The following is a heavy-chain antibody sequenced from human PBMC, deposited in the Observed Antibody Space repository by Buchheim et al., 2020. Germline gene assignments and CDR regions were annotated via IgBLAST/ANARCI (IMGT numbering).Heavy chain of an antibody. CDR1: GGSISSGGYY. CDR2: IFYSGST. Sequence: QVQLQESGPGLVKPSQTLSLTCTVSGGSISSGGYYWSWIRQHPGKGLEWIGYIFYSGSTYYSPSLKSRISMSVDTSKNQFSLNLSSVTAADTAVYYCARGSRQLGMDVWGKGTT. CDR3: ARGSRQLGMDV. V-gene: IGHV4-31*03. J-gene: IGHJ6*04. D-gene: IGHD6-13*01.